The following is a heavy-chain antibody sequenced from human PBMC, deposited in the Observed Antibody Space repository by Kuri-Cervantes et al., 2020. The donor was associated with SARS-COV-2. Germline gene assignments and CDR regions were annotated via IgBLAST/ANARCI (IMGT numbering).Heavy chain of an antibody. Sequence: GGSLRLSCAAAGFTFSSYWMSWVRQAPGKGLEWVANIKQDGSEKYYVDSVKGRFTISRDNAKNSLYLQMNSLRAEDTAVYYCARDLWGSPGYMDVWDKGTTVTVSS. J-gene: IGHJ6*03. CDR3: ARDLWGSPGYMDV. V-gene: IGHV3-7*01. D-gene: IGHD3-16*01. CDR2: IKQDGSEK. CDR1: GFTFSSYW.